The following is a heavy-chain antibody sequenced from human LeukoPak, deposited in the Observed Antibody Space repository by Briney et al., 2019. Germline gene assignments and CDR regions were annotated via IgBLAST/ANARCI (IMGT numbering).Heavy chain of an antibody. V-gene: IGHV3-9*01. CDR3: AKGYSSSWHYYFDH. CDR1: GFTFDDYA. CDR2: ISWNSGSI. D-gene: IGHD6-13*01. Sequence: PGGSLRLSCAASGFTFDDYAMHWVRHAPGKGLEWVSGISWNSGSIGYADSVKGRFTISRDNAKNSLYLQMNSLRAEDTALYYCAKGYSSSWHYYFDHWGQGTLVTVSS. J-gene: IGHJ4*02.